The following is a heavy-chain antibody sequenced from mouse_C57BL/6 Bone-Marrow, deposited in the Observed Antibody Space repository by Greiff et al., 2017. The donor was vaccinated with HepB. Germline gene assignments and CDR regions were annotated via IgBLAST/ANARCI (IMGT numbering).Heavy chain of an antibody. V-gene: IGHV1-61*01. J-gene: IGHJ3*01. CDR3: ARGSYYGSSYLAWFAY. D-gene: IGHD1-1*01. CDR2: IYPSDSET. Sequence: VQLQQPGAELVRPGSSVKLSCKASGYTFTSYWMDWVKQRPGQGLEWIGNIYPSDSETHYNQKFKDKATLTVDKSSSTAYMQLSSLTSEDSAVYYCARGSYYGSSYLAWFAYWGQVTLVTVSA. CDR1: GYTFTSYW.